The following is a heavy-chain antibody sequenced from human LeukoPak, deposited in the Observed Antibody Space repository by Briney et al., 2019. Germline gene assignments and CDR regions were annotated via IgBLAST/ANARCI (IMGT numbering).Heavy chain of an antibody. J-gene: IGHJ6*02. V-gene: IGHV4-34*01. CDR1: GGSFSGYY. CDR3: ARVLAPRHYGMDV. CDR2: INHSGST. D-gene: IGHD3-3*01. Sequence: SETLSLTCAVYGGSFSGYYWSWIRQPPGKGLEWIGEINHSGSTNYNPSLKSRVTISVDTSKNQFSLKLSSVTAADTAVYYCARVLAPRHYGMDVWGQGTMVTVSS.